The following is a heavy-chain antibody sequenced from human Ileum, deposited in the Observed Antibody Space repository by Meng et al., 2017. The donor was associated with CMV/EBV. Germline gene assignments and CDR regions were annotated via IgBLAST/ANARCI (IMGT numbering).Heavy chain of an antibody. CDR3: ARESYCSSTSCYFGMDV. D-gene: IGHD2-2*01. J-gene: IGHJ6*02. V-gene: IGHV4-39*02. CDR1: SIRRSIYY. CDR2: IYYSGST. Sequence: SIRRSIYYWGWIRQPQGKGLEWIGSIYYSGSTSYNPSLKSRVTVSVDTSKGQFSLRLSSVTAADTAVYYCARESYCSSTSCYFGMDVWGQGTTVTVSS.